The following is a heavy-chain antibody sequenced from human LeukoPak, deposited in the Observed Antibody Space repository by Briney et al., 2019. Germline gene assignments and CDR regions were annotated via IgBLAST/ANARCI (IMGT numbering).Heavy chain of an antibody. CDR2: ISSYSHYL. CDR3: ARDLRPDVPTAPTPDS. D-gene: IGHD2-21*02. J-gene: IGHJ5*02. V-gene: IGHV3-21*06. Sequence: GGSLTLSCAASGFTFSHYGMHWVRQAPGQGLEWVSSISSYSHYLYYADSVKGRFTISRDNAKNSVYLEMNSLRAEDTAVYFCARDLRPDVPTAPTPDSWGQGTLVTVSS. CDR1: GFTFSHYG.